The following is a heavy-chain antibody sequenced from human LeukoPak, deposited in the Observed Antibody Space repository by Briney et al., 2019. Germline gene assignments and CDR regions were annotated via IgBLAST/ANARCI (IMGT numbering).Heavy chain of an antibody. Sequence: GGSLRLSCAASGFTFSSYAMSWVRQAPGKGLEWVSIISGSGDSTYYADSVKGRFTISRDNAKNSLYLQMNSLRAEDTAVYYCARDRVNDYYYYYMDVWGKGTTVTISS. J-gene: IGHJ6*03. CDR2: ISGSGDST. D-gene: IGHD2-21*01. V-gene: IGHV3-23*01. CDR3: ARDRVNDYYYYYMDV. CDR1: GFTFSSYA.